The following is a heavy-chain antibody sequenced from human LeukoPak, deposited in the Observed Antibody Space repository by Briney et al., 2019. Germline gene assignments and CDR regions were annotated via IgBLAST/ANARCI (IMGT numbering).Heavy chain of an antibody. Sequence: GGSLRLSCAASGFTFSSNAMSWVRQAPGKGLEWVSAISGSGGSTYYADSVKGRFTISRDNSKDTLYLQMNSLRADDTAVYYCAKANYYDSSGYYENLDYWGQGTLVTVSS. V-gene: IGHV3-23*01. J-gene: IGHJ4*02. CDR2: ISGSGGST. CDR3: AKANYYDSSGYYENLDY. CDR1: GFTFSSNA. D-gene: IGHD3-22*01.